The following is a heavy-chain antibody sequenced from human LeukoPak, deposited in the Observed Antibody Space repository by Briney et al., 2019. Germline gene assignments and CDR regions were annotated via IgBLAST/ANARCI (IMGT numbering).Heavy chain of an antibody. CDR3: ARDKSGSASGSGRYDY. Sequence: GESLKISCKASGYSFTSYWIAWVRQMPGKGLEWMGIIYPGDSDTRYSPSFQGQVTISADKSISTAYLQWSSLKASDTAMYYCARDKSGSASGSGRYDYWGHGSLVAVSS. J-gene: IGHJ4*01. V-gene: IGHV5-51*01. D-gene: IGHD1-26*01. CDR2: IYPGDSDT. CDR1: GYSFTSYW.